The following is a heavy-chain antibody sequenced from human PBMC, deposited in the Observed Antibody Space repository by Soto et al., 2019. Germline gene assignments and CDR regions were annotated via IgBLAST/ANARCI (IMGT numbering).Heavy chain of an antibody. J-gene: IGHJ5*02. CDR1: GFTFDDYA. V-gene: IGHV3-9*01. CDR2: ISWNSGSI. CDR3: AKFGVTT. Sequence: EVQLVESGGGLVQPGRSLRLSCAASGFTFDDYAMHWVRQAPGTGLEWVSGISWNSGSIGYADSVKGRFTISRDNAKNSLYLQMNSLRAEDTAVYYCAKFGVTTWGQGTLVTVSS. D-gene: IGHD4-17*01.